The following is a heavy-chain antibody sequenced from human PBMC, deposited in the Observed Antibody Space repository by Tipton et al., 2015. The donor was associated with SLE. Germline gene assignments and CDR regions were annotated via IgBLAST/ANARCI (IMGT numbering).Heavy chain of an antibody. Sequence: TLSLTCTVSGDSISSSNYYWGWIRQHPGKGLEWIGYMYYTGRTYYKPSLKSRVAISGDTSKNQFSLKLSSVTAADTAVYYCARVSPYTSSWYNWFDPWGQGTLVTVSS. CDR2: MYYTGRT. D-gene: IGHD6-13*01. CDR1: GDSISSSNYY. V-gene: IGHV4-31*03. J-gene: IGHJ5*02. CDR3: ARVSPYTSSWYNWFDP.